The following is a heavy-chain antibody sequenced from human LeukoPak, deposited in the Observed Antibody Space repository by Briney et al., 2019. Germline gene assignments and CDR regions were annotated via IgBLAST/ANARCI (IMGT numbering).Heavy chain of an antibody. CDR2: ISSSSTTI. CDR3: AELGITMIGGV. Sequence: GGSLRLSCAASGLTVSKNYMSWVRQAPGKGLEWVPYISSSSTTIYYADSVKGRFTISRDNAKNSLYLQMNSLRAEDTAVYYCAELGITMIGGVWGKGTTVTISS. CDR1: GLTVSKNY. D-gene: IGHD3-10*02. V-gene: IGHV3-48*01. J-gene: IGHJ6*04.